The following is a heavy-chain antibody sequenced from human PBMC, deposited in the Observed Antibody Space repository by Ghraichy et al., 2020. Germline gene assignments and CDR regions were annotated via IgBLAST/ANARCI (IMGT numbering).Heavy chain of an antibody. CDR1: GYTFTSYY. CDR2: INPRGGST. D-gene: IGHD2-15*01. V-gene: IGHV1-46*01. CDR3: ARDLGGDCSGGSGYDYYYYGMDV. J-gene: IGHJ6*04. Sequence: ASVKVSCKASGYTFTSYYMHWVRQAPGQGLEWMGIINPRGGSTSYAQKLQGRVTMTRDTSTSTVYMGLSSLRSEDTAVYYCARDLGGDCSGGSGYDYYYYGMDVWGKGTTVTVSS.